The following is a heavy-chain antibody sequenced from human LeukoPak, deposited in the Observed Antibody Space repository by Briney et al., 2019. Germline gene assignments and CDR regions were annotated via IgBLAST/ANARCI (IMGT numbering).Heavy chain of an antibody. CDR3: AELGITMIGGV. V-gene: IGHV3-48*03. CDR1: GFTFRSYE. D-gene: IGHD3-10*02. Sequence: GGSLRLSCAASGFTFRSYEMNWVRQAPGKGLEWVSYISSSGSTIYYADSVRGRFTISRDNAKNSLYLQMNSLRAEDTAVYYCAELGITMIGGVWGKGTTVTISS. J-gene: IGHJ6*04. CDR2: ISSSGSTI.